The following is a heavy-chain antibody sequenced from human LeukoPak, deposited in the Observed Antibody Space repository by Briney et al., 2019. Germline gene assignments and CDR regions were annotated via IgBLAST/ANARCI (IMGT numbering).Heavy chain of an antibody. J-gene: IGHJ4*02. CDR2: ISGSGGST. V-gene: IGHV3-23*01. CDR1: GFTFSSYA. CDR3: AKVQYSSSSPLDY. Sequence: GGSLRFSCAASGFTFSSYAMSWVRQAPGKGLEWVSAISGSGGSTYYADSVKGRFTISRDNSKNTLYLQMNSPRAEDTAVYYCAKVQYSSSSPLDYWGQGTLVTVSS. D-gene: IGHD6-6*01.